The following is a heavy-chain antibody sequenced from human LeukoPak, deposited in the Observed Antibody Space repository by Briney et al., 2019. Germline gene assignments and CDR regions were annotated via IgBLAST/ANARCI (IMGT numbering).Heavy chain of an antibody. CDR1: GYTFTGYY. J-gene: IGHJ6*03. CDR3: ARDSTLRALLENMDV. V-gene: IGHV1-18*04. CDR2: ISAYNGNT. Sequence: ASVKVSCKASGYTFTGYYMHWVRQAPGQGLEWMGWISAYNGNTNYAQKLQGRVTMTTDTSTSTAYMELRSLRSDDTAVYYCARDSTLRALLENMDVWGKGTTVTVSS.